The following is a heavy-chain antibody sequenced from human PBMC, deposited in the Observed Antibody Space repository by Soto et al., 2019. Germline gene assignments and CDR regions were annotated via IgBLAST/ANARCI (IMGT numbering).Heavy chain of an antibody. V-gene: IGHV4-39*01. Sequence: QLQLQESGPGLVKPSETLSLTCTVSGGSISSISYYWGWIRQPPGKGLEWIGYIYYSGSPYYNPSLKSLVTISVDTSKNQYSRKLSSVTAADTAVYYCAVPAASVAGASGSYYYYGMDVWGQGTTVTVSS. CDR2: IYYSGSP. CDR3: AVPAASVAGASGSYYYYGMDV. D-gene: IGHD6-19*01. J-gene: IGHJ6*02. CDR1: GGSISSISYY.